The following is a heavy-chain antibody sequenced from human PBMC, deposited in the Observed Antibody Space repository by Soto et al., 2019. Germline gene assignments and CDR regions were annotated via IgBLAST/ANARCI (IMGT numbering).Heavy chain of an antibody. J-gene: IGHJ4*02. CDR2: IKADGSET. Sequence: EVQLVESGGGLVQPGGSLRLSCAASGFTFSSYWMSWVRRAPGKGLEWVASIKADGSETHYVDSVKGRFTISRDNAKNSLNLQMNSLRVEDTAVYYCASRHRGTPWDYWGQGTLVTVSS. CDR3: ASRHRGTPWDY. CDR1: GFTFSSYW. D-gene: IGHD1-1*01. V-gene: IGHV3-7*01.